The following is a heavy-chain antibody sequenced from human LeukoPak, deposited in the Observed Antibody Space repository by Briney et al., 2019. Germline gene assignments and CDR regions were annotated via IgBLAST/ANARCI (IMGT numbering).Heavy chain of an antibody. CDR3: AKDKRRWLQPYYFDY. J-gene: IGHJ4*02. D-gene: IGHD5-24*01. V-gene: IGHV3-23*01. Sequence: PGGSLRLSCAAPGFTFSSYAMSWVRQAPGKGLEWVSAISGSGGSTYYADSVKGRFTISRDNSKNTLYLQMNSLRAEDTAVYYCAKDKRRWLQPYYFDYWGQGTLVTVSS. CDR1: GFTFSSYA. CDR2: ISGSGGST.